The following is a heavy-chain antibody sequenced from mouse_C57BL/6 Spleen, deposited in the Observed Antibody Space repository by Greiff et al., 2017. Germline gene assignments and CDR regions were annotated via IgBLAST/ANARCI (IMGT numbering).Heavy chain of an antibody. J-gene: IGHJ4*01. V-gene: IGHV5-12*01. CDR1: GFTFSDYY. CDR3: AREDYDGYYYAMDY. Sequence: EVMLVESGGGLVQPGGSLKLSCAASGFTFSDYYMYWVRQTPEKRLEWVAYISNGGGSTYYPDTVKGRFTISRDNAKNTLYLQMSRLKSEDTAMYYCAREDYDGYYYAMDYWGQGTSVTVSS. CDR2: ISNGGGST. D-gene: IGHD2-4*01.